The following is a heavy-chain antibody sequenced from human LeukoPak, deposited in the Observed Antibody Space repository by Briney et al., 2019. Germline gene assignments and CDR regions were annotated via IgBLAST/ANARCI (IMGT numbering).Heavy chain of an antibody. J-gene: IGHJ4*02. CDR1: GFTFSSYG. CDR2: IRYDGSNK. CDR3: AKGSSSSRPYYFDF. V-gene: IGHV3-30*02. Sequence: GGSLRLSCAASGFTFSSYGMHWVRQAPGKGLEWVAFIRYDGSNKYYADSVKGRFTISRDNSKNTLYLQMNSLRAEDTAVCYCAKGSSSSRPYYFDFWGQGTLVTVSS. D-gene: IGHD6-6*01.